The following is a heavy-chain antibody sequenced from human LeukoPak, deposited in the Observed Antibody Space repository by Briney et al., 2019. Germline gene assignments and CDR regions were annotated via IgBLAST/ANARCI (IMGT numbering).Heavy chain of an antibody. CDR1: GGSISSSIYY. V-gene: IGHV4-39*01. CDR3: ARHLGYSSSWYRYYYYMDV. CDR2: VFYSGAT. Sequence: ASETLSLTCIVSGGSISSSIYYWAWVRQPPGKGLEWIGTVFYSGATQYSPSLRSRVTISIDTSTNQFSLKLSSVTAADTAVYYCARHLGYSSSWYRYYYYMDVWGKGTTVTVSS. J-gene: IGHJ6*03. D-gene: IGHD6-13*01.